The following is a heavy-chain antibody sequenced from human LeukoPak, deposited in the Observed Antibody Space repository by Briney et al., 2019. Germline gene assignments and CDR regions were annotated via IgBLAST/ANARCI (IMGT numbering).Heavy chain of an antibody. CDR1: GYTFTGYY. CDR3: ASIGSQLIYGSGSYLGYYFDY. V-gene: IGHV1-69*02. Sequence: EASVKVSCKASGYTFTGYYMHWVRQAPGQGLEWMGRIIPILGIANYAQKFQGRVTITADKSTSTAYMELSSLRSEDTAVYYCASIGSQLIYGSGSYLGYYFDYWGQGTLVTVSS. D-gene: IGHD3-10*01. J-gene: IGHJ4*02. CDR2: IIPILGIA.